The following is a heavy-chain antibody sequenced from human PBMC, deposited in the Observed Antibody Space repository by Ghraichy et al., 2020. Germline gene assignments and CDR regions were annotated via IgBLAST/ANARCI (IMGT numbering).Heavy chain of an antibody. D-gene: IGHD5-12*01. J-gene: IGHJ6*02. CDR1: GFTVSSNY. CDR3: ARGPSGYHYYYYGMDV. V-gene: IGHV3-53*01. Sequence: GGSLRLSCAASGFTVSSNYMSWVRQAPGKGLEWVSVIYSGGSTYYADSVKGRFTISRDNSKNTLYLQMNSLRAEDTAVYYCARGPSGYHYYYYGMDVWGQGTTVTVSS. CDR2: IYSGGST.